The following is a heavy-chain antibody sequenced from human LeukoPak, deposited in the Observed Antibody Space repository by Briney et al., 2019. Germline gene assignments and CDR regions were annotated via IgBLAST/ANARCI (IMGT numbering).Heavy chain of an antibody. V-gene: IGHV1-69*13. CDR2: IIPIFGTA. CDR1: GGTFSSYA. J-gene: IGHJ6*03. CDR3: AREGLGYGSGSYYMSYYYYYMDV. Sequence: VASVKVSCKASGGTFSSYAISWVRQAPGQGLEWMGGIIPIFGTANYAQKFQGRVTITADESTSTAYMELSSLRSDDTAVYYCAREGLGYGSGSYYMSYYYYYMDVWGKGTTVTVSS. D-gene: IGHD3-10*01.